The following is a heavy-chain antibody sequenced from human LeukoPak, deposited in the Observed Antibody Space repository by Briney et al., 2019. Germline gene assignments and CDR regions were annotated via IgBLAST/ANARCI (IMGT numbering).Heavy chain of an antibody. V-gene: IGHV3-53*01. CDR1: GFTVSSNY. D-gene: IGHD3-3*01. J-gene: IGHJ6*02. Sequence: GGSLRLSCAASGFTVSSNYMSWVRQAPGKGLEWVSVIYSGGSTYYADSVKGRFTISRGNSKNTLHLQMNSLRAEDTAVYYCARDQTYYDFWSGYQYYYGMDVWGQGTTVTVSS. CDR2: IYSGGST. CDR3: ARDQTYYDFWSGYQYYYGMDV.